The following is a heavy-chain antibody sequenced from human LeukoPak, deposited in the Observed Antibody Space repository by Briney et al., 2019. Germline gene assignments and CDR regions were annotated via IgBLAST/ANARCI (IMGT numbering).Heavy chain of an antibody. CDR2: ISYDGSNK. CDR1: GFTFSSYG. J-gene: IGHJ3*02. V-gene: IGHV3-30*18. D-gene: IGHD6-19*01. Sequence: PGRSLRLSCAASGFTFSSYGIHWVRQAPGKGLEWVSVISYDGSNKYYADSVKGRFTISRDNSKNTLYLQMNSLRAEDTAVYYCAKKSTGSIAVAGSGAFDIWGQGTMVTVSS. CDR3: AKKSTGSIAVAGSGAFDI.